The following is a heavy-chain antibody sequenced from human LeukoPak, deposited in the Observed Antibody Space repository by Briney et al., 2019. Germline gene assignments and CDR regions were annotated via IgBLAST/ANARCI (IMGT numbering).Heavy chain of an antibody. D-gene: IGHD6-13*01. V-gene: IGHV4-39*01. CDR3: ARHLMGSSWYADGYFDY. CDR2: IYYSGST. CDR1: GGSISSSSYY. Sequence: PSETLSLTCTVSGGSISSSSYYWGWIRQPPGKGLEWIGSIYYSGSTYYNPSLKSRVTISVDTSKNQFSLKLSSVTAADTAVYYCARHLMGSSWYADGYFDYWGQGTLVTVSS. J-gene: IGHJ4*02.